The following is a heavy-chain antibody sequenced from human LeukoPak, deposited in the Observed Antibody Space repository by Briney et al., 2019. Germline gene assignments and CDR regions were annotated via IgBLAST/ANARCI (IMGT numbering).Heavy chain of an antibody. J-gene: IGHJ4*02. Sequence: MASETLSLTCAVSGGSISSSNWWSWVRQPPGKGLEWIGEIYHSGSTNYNPSLKSRVTISVDTSKNQFSLKLSSVTAADTAVYYCAKDFADYYGSGTSYFDYWGQGTLVTVSS. D-gene: IGHD3-10*01. CDR1: GGSISSSNW. CDR2: IYHSGST. CDR3: AKDFADYYGSGTSYFDY. V-gene: IGHV4-4*02.